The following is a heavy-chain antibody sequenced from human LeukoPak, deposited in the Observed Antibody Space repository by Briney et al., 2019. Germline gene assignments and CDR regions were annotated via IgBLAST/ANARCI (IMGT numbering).Heavy chain of an antibody. Sequence: SVKVSCKASGGTFSSYAISWVRQAPGQGLEWMGRIIPILGIANYAQKFQGRVTITADKSTSTAYMELSSLRSEDTAVYYCARTMTTVVTAGPLAFDIWGQGTMVTVSS. J-gene: IGHJ3*02. D-gene: IGHD4-23*01. CDR2: IIPILGIA. V-gene: IGHV1-69*04. CDR3: ARTMTTVVTAGPLAFDI. CDR1: GGTFSSYA.